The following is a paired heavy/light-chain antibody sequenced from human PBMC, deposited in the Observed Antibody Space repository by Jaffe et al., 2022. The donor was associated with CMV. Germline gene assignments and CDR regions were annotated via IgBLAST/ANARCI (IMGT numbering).Light chain of an antibody. CDR2: EVR. V-gene: IGLV2-23*02. CDR3: WSYAGSHNFVA. CDR1: SSDIGNYSL. J-gene: IGLJ2*01. Sequence: QSTLTQSASVSGSPGQSITISCSGTSSDIGNYSLVSWFQQHPGKAPKLIIYEVRKRPSGVSSRFSGYKSGNTASLTISGLQAEDEAHYYCWSYAGSHNFVAVGGGTKLTVL.
Heavy chain of an antibody. CDR1: GFSLNSPGVG. J-gene: IGHJ4*02. Sequence: QITLKESGPTLVKPTETLTLTCTFSGFSLNSPGVGVGWIRQPPGKALEWLALIYWDDDKRYSPSLKSRLSISKDSSKNQVVLTLTNMDSVDTATYYCAHTDHLLLNDFWGQGALVTVSS. CDR3: AHTDHLLLNDF. V-gene: IGHV2-5*02. CDR2: IYWDDDK.